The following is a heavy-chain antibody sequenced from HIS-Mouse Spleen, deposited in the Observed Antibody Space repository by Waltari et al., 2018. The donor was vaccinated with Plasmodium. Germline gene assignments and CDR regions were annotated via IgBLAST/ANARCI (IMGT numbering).Heavy chain of an antibody. V-gene: IGHV3-33*06. CDR2: IWDDGSNK. CDR1: GFTFSCYG. J-gene: IGHJ4*02. Sequence: QVQLVESGGGVVPPGRSLRLSCAASGFTFSCYGMHWVRQAPGKGLEWVAVIWDDGSNKYYADSVKGRFTISRDNSKNTLYLQMNSLRAEDTAVYYCAKGRFWSGYYTGPFDYWGQGTLVTVSS. CDR3: AKGRFWSGYYTGPFDY. D-gene: IGHD3-3*01.